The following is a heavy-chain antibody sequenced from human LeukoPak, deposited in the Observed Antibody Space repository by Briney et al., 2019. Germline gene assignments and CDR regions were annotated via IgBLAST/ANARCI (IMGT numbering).Heavy chain of an antibody. CDR1: GFTFSSYA. CDR2: ISGSGGST. D-gene: IGHD3-16*01. CDR3: AKDGVVTITLEY. V-gene: IGHV3-23*01. Sequence: PGGSLRLSCTASGFTFSSYAMSWVRQAPGKGLEWVSVISGSGGSTFYGDSVKGRFTISRDNSKNTLYLQMNSLRAEDTAVYYCAKDGVVTITLEYWGQGTLVTVSS. J-gene: IGHJ4*02.